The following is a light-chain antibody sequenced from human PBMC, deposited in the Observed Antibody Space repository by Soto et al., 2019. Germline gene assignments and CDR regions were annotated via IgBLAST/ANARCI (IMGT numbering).Light chain of an antibody. CDR2: GAS. J-gene: IGKJ5*01. CDR1: QSVSSSY. Sequence: EMVLTQSQGTLSLSPGERATLSCLASQSVSSSYLAWYQQKPGQAPRLLIYGASSRATGIPDRFSGSGSGTDFTLTISRLEPEDFAVYYCQQYGSSPQTFGQGTRLEIK. V-gene: IGKV3-20*01. CDR3: QQYGSSPQT.